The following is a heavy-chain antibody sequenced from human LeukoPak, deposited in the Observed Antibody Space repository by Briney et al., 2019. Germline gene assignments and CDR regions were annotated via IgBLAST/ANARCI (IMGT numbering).Heavy chain of an antibody. J-gene: IGHJ3*02. V-gene: IGHV1-46*01. CDR1: GYTFTSYY. CDR2: INPSGGST. D-gene: IGHD3-22*01. Sequence: GASVKVSCKASGYTFTSYYMHWVRQAPGQGLEWMGIINPSGGSTNYAQKFQGRVTMTRDTSTSTAYMELSSLRSEDTAVYYCARDYYDSSGSYDAFDIWGQGTMVTVSS. CDR3: ARDYYDSSGSYDAFDI.